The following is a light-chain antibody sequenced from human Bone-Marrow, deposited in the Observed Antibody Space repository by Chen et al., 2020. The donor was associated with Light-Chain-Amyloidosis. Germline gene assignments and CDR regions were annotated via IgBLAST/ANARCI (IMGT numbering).Light chain of an antibody. Sequence: DIQMTQSPSTLSASVGDRVTITCRASQDINSWLAWYQQKPGKAPKLLIYLASNLERGVPSRFSGSRSGTEFTLTISSLQPDDVATYYCQHYNTYSRTFDQGTKVEIK. CDR1: QDINSW. J-gene: IGKJ1*01. V-gene: IGKV1-5*03. CDR2: LAS. CDR3: QHYNTYSRT.